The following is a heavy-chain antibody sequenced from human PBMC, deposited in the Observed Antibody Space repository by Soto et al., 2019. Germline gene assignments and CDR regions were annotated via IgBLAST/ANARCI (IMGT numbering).Heavy chain of an antibody. CDR2: TFSGGNT. V-gene: IGHV3-53*02. CDR1: GFSISSNY. J-gene: IGHJ6*02. Sequence: ELQLVETGGGLIQTGGSLRLSCAASGFSISSNYIAWVRQPPGKGLEWVSTTFSGGNTEYAASVKGRCSISRDNYKNTLYLQVDNLRFEDTAVYYCARKPPSAIQGWAFGMDVWGQGTTVSVSS. D-gene: IGHD2-21*01. CDR3: ARKPPSAIQGWAFGMDV.